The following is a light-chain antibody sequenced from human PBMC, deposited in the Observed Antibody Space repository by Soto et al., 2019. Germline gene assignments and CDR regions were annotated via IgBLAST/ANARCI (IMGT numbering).Light chain of an antibody. CDR2: EVS. CDR3: SSYTSSSTSVV. CDR1: SRDVGGYNY. V-gene: IGLV2-14*01. J-gene: IGLJ2*01. Sequence: QSALTQPASVSGSPGQSITISCTGTSRDVGGYNYVSWYQQHPGKAPKLMIYEVSNRPSGVSNRFSGSKSGNTASLTISGLQAEDEADYYCSSYTSSSTSVVFGGGTKVTVL.